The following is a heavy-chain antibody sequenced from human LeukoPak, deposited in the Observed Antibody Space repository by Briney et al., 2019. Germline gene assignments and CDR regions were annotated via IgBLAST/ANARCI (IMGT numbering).Heavy chain of an antibody. CDR3: ARASWPSWDYFDY. Sequence: PGGSLRLSCAASGFTVSSNYMTWVRQAPGKGLEWGSVIYSGGSTYYADSVKGRFTISRDNSKNTLYLQMNSLRAEDTAVYYCARASWPSWDYFDYWGQGTLVTVSS. V-gene: IGHV3-53*01. CDR1: GFTVSSNY. D-gene: IGHD6-13*01. J-gene: IGHJ4*02. CDR2: IYSGGST.